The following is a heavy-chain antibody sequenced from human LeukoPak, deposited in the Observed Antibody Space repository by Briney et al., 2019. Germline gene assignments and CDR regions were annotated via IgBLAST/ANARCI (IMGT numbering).Heavy chain of an antibody. J-gene: IGHJ3*02. CDR3: AKDCDIVVWTDAFDI. CDR1: GFTFSSYA. D-gene: IGHD2-15*01. V-gene: IGHV3-23*01. CDR2: ISGSGGST. Sequence: GGSLRPSCAASGFTFSSYAMSWVRQAPGKGLEWVSAISGSGGSTYYADSVKGRFTISRDNSKNTLYLQMNSLRAEDTAVYYCAKDCDIVVWTDAFDIWGKGTMVTVSS.